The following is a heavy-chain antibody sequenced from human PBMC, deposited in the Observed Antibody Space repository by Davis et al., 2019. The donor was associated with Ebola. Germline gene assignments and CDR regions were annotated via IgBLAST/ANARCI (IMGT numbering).Heavy chain of an antibody. CDR3: TSGGSGSYEVDY. V-gene: IGHV3-73*01. D-gene: IGHD1-26*01. CDR2: IRSKANSYAT. CDR1: GSTFSGSA. J-gene: IGHJ4*02. Sequence: GESLKISCAASGSTFSGSAMHWVRQASGKGLEWVGRIRSKANSYATAYAASMKGRFTISRDDSKNTAYLQMNSLKTEDTAVYYCTSGGSGSYEVDYWGQGTLVTVSS.